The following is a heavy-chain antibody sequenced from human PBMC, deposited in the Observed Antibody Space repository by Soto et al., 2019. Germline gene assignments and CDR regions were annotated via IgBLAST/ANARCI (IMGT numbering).Heavy chain of an antibody. CDR2: ISYDGSNK. Sequence: WGLLRVACGAAGVTCSSYARHWVSQAPGKGLEWVAVISYDGSNKYYADSVKGRFTISRDNSKNTLYLQMNSLRAEDTAVYYCARDVWRQQLVAYWGQGTLVTLSS. CDR1: GVTCSSYA. V-gene: IGHV3-30-3*01. CDR3: ARDVWRQQLVAY. J-gene: IGHJ4*02. D-gene: IGHD6-13*01.